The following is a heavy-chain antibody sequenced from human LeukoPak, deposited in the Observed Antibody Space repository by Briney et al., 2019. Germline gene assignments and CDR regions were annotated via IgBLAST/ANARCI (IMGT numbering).Heavy chain of an antibody. D-gene: IGHD3-3*01. V-gene: IGHV4-59*13. CDR2: IYYSGST. Sequence: PSETLSLTCTVSGGSISSYYWSWIRQPPGKGLEWIGYIYYSGSTNYNPSLKSRVTISVDTSKNQSSLKLSSVTAADTAVYYCARGRDYDFWSGSLYYFDYWGQGTLVTVSS. CDR1: GGSISSYY. J-gene: IGHJ4*02. CDR3: ARGRDYDFWSGSLYYFDY.